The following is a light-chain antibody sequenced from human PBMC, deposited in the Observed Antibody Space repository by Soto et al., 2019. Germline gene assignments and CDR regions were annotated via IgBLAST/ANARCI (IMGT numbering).Light chain of an antibody. CDR2: DAS. V-gene: IGKV1-33*01. CDR1: QNINNY. Sequence: DIQMTQSPSSLSASVGDRVTITCQASQNINNYLNWYQQKPGRXPXXLIYDASNLEAGVPSRFMGSGSGTDFTFTISRLQPEDIATDDCQQYENLPTFGQGTRLEIK. CDR3: QQYENLPT. J-gene: IGKJ5*01.